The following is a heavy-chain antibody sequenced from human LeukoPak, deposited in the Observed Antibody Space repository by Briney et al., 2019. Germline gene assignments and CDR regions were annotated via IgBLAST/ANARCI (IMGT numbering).Heavy chain of an antibody. CDR3: AKAFGRATYDF. D-gene: IGHD1-26*01. CDR1: GFTFSSHT. CDR2: ISGSGVNT. J-gene: IGHJ4*02. Sequence: GGSLRLSCAASGFTFSSHTMGGVRQAPGKGLEWGSGISGSGVNTYYADSVKGRFTISRDNSKNTLYLQMDSLRAEDTAVYYCAKAFGRATYDFWGQGILVTVSS. V-gene: IGHV3-23*01.